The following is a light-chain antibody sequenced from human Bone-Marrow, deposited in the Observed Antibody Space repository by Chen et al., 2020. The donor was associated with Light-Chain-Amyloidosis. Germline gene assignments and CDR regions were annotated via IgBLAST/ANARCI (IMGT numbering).Light chain of an antibody. Sequence: SYVLTQPSSVSVAPVQTATIACGGNNIGSTSVHWYQQTPGQAPLLVVYDDSDRPSGIPERLSGSNSRNTATLTISRVEAGDVADYYCQVWDRSSDRPVFGGGTKLTVL. V-gene: IGLV3-21*02. CDR1: NIGSTS. CDR2: DDS. CDR3: QVWDRSSDRPV. J-gene: IGLJ3*02.